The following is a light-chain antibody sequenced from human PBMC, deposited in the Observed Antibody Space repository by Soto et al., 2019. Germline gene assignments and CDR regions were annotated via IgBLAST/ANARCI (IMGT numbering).Light chain of an antibody. Sequence: IQISQSPSSVSASVEDRVTMTCRASQGITNWLAWYQHKPVKAPKLLIYPASGLATGIPSRFSANGSGTDFTPTISSVQPEDFATYYCQHSNCFPITFGGGAKVDI. J-gene: IGKJ4*01. CDR3: QHSNCFPIT. V-gene: IGKV1-12*01. CDR2: PAS. CDR1: QGITNW.